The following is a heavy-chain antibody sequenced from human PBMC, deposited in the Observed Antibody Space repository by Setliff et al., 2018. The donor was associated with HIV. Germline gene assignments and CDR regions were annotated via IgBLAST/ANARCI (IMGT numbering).Heavy chain of an antibody. V-gene: IGHV4-39*07. Sequence: SETLSLTCTVSGGSISSSSYYWGWIRQPPGKGLEWIGSIYYSGSTYYNPSLRSRVTISLDTSKNQVSLNMRSVTATDTGVYYCVTTDYSGYDSVWFDPWGQGTLVTVSS. D-gene: IGHD5-12*01. CDR3: VTTDYSGYDSVWFDP. J-gene: IGHJ5*02. CDR1: GGSISSSSYY. CDR2: IYYSGST.